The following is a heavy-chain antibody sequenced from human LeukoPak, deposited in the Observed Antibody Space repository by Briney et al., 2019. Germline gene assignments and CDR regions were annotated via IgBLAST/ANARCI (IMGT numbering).Heavy chain of an antibody. V-gene: IGHV1-69*05. CDR1: GGTFSSYA. Sequence: SVKVSCKASGGTFSSYAISWVRQAPGQGLEWMGRIIPIFGTANYAQKFQGRVTITTDASPSTAYIELRSLRSEETAVYYCARGVSGGYCSGGSCYGYDYWGQGTLVTVSS. D-gene: IGHD2-15*01. CDR2: IIPIFGTA. J-gene: IGHJ4*02. CDR3: ARGVSGGYCSGGSCYGYDY.